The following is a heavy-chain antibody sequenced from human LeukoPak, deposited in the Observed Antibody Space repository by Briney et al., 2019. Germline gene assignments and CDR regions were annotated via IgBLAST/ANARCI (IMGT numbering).Heavy chain of an antibody. J-gene: IGHJ5*02. CDR2: IYYSGST. CDR1: GGSINNYY. CDR3: ARVPRGCGGDCSWFDP. V-gene: IGHV4-59*12. D-gene: IGHD2-21*02. Sequence: PSETLSLTCTVSGGSINNYYWSWIRQPPGKGLEWIGYIYYSGSTKYNPSLKSRVTISVDTSKNQFSLKLSSVTAADTAVYYCARVPRGCGGDCSWFDPWGQGTLVTVSS.